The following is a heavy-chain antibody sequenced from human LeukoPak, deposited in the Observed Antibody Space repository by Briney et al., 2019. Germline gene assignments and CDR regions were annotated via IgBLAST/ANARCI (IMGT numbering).Heavy chain of an antibody. CDR3: AGDYGEHYYGMDV. V-gene: IGHV3-33*01. J-gene: IGHJ6*02. CDR1: GLTFSSYG. Sequence: SGGSLRLSCAASGLTFSSYGMHWVRQAPGKGLEWVAVIWYDGSNKCYADSVKGRFTISRDNSKNTLYLQMNSLRAEDTAVYYSAGDYGEHYYGMDVWGQGTTVTVSS. CDR2: IWYDGSNK. D-gene: IGHD4-17*01.